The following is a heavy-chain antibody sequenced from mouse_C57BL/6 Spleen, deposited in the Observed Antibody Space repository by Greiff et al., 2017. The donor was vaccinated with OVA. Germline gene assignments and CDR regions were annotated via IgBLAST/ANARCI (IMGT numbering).Heavy chain of an antibody. Sequence: QVQLQQPGAELVKPGASVKMSCKASGYTFTSYWITWVKQRPGQGLEWIGDIYPGSGSTNYNEKFKSKATLTVDTSSSTAYMQLSSLTSEDSAVYYCARGGLSNSRFFYAMDYWGQGTSVTVSS. CDR2: IYPGSGST. V-gene: IGHV1-55*01. J-gene: IGHJ4*01. CDR3: ARGGLSNSRFFYAMDY. CDR1: GYTFTSYW. D-gene: IGHD2-5*01.